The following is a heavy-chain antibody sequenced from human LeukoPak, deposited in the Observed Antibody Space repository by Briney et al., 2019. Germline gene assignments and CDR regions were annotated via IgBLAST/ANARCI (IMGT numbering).Heavy chain of an antibody. CDR1: GGTFSSYA. CDR2: IIPILGIA. V-gene: IGHV1-69*04. Sequence: SVKVSCKASGGTFSSYAISWVRQAPGQGVEWMGRIIPILGIANYAQKFQGRVTITADKSTSTAYMELSSLRSEDTAVYYCARREYCSSTSCYIDSAFDIWGQGTMVTVSS. D-gene: IGHD2-2*02. CDR3: ARREYCSSTSCYIDSAFDI. J-gene: IGHJ3*02.